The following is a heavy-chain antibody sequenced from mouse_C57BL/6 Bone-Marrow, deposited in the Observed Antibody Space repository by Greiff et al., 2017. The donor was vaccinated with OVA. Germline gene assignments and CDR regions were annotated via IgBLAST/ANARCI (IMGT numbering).Heavy chain of an antibody. Sequence: QVQLQQSGAELVRPGTSVKVSCKASGYAFTNYLIEWVKQRPGQGLEWIGVIVPGSGGTNYNEKFTGKGTLTADKSSSTASMRLSSLTSEDSAVYFCASRRIYYYGRYFDVWGTGTTVTVSS. V-gene: IGHV1-54*01. J-gene: IGHJ1*03. CDR3: ASRRIYYYGRYFDV. D-gene: IGHD1-1*01. CDR2: IVPGSGGT. CDR1: GYAFTNYL.